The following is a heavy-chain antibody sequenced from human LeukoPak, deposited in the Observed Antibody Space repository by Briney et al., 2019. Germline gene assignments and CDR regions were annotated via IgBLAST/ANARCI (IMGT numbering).Heavy chain of an antibody. CDR1: GFTLSSYW. J-gene: IGHJ4*02. V-gene: IGHV3-7*01. CDR3: ARVGGRYSPLGY. Sequence: GGPLRLSCAASGFTLSSYWMSWVRQAPGKGLEWVANIKQDGSEKYYVDSVKGRFTISRDNAKNSLYLQMISLRAEDTAVYYCARVGGRYSPLGYWGQGTLVTVSS. D-gene: IGHD3-16*02. CDR2: IKQDGSEK.